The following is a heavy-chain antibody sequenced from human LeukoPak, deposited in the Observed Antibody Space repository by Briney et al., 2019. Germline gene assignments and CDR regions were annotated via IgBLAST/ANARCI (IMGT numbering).Heavy chain of an antibody. J-gene: IGHJ4*02. CDR2: INSDGSST. CDR1: GFTFSRYW. V-gene: IGHV3-74*01. CDR3: AKRNFDY. Sequence: GGSLRLSCAASGFTFSRYWMHWVRQTPGKGLVWVSRINSDGSSTRYADSVKGRFTISRDNSKNSLYLQMNSLRTEDTALYYCAKRNFDYWGQGTLVTVSS.